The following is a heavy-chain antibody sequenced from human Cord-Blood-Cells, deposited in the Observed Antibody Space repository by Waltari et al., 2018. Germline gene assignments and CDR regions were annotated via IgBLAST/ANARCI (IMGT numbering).Heavy chain of an antibody. CDR3: ARLTRPDYDILTGYWYFDL. J-gene: IGHJ2*01. D-gene: IGHD3-9*01. Sequence: QLQLQESGPGLVKRSATLSLTCTVSGGSISSRSSYWGWIRQPPGRGLEWIGSIYYSGSTYYNPSLKSRVTISVDTSKNQFSLKLSSVTAADTAVYYCARLTRPDYDILTGYWYFDLWGRGTLVTVSS. V-gene: IGHV4-39*01. CDR2: IYYSGST. CDR1: GGSISSRSSY.